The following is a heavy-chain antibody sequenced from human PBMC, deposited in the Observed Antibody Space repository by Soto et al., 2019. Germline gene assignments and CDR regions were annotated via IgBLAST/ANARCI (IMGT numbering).Heavy chain of an antibody. CDR2: IIPILGIA. CDR3: ARAPYYYGSGSYYLPLGAFDI. V-gene: IGHV1-69*02. J-gene: IGHJ3*02. Sequence: SVKVSCKASGGTFSSYTISWVRQAPGQGLEWMGRIIPILGIANYAQKFQGRVTITADKSTSTAYMELSSLRSEDTAVYYCARAPYYYGSGSYYLPLGAFDIWGQGTKVTVSS. D-gene: IGHD3-10*01. CDR1: GGTFSSYT.